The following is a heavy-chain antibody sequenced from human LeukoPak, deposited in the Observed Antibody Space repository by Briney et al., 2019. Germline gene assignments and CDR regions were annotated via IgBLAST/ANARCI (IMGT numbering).Heavy chain of an antibody. CDR3: ARQANHCSGNSCSALYFDS. J-gene: IGHJ4*02. CDR2: IYPGDSDT. V-gene: IGHV5-51*01. D-gene: IGHD2-15*01. CDR1: GYTFINYW. Sequence: GESLKISCKASGYTFINYWIAWVRQMPEKGLELMGLIYPGDSDTRYSPSFQGHVTISADKSINTAYLQWNSLEASDTATYYCARQANHCSGNSCSALYFDSWGQRTLVTVSS.